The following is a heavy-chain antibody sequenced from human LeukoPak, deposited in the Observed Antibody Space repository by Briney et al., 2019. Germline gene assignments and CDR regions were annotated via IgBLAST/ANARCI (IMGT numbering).Heavy chain of an antibody. Sequence: PGGSLRLSCAASGFTFSSYAMHWVRQAPGKGLEWVAVISFDGSNKYYPDSVKGRFTLSRDNSKNTLYLQMNTLRAEDTAVYYCATRPAGNTWAAIFDFWSRGTLVTVSS. J-gene: IGHJ5*01. CDR1: GFTFSSYA. CDR3: ATRPAGNTWAAIFDF. V-gene: IGHV3-30*04. D-gene: IGHD6-6*01. CDR2: ISFDGSNK.